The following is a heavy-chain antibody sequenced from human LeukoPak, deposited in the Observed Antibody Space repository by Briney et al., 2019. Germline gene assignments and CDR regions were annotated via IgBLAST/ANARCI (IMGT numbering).Heavy chain of an antibody. CDR2: IYYSGST. CDR1: GGSISSSSYY. CDR3: ARAAYDILTGYARGHNWFDP. V-gene: IGHV4-39*07. J-gene: IGHJ5*02. Sequence: SETLSLTCTVSGGSISSSSYYWGWIRQPPGKGLEWIGSIYYSGSTYYNPSLKSRVTISVDTSKNQFSLKLSSVTAADTAVYYCARAAYDILTGYARGHNWFDPWGQGTLVTASS. D-gene: IGHD3-9*01.